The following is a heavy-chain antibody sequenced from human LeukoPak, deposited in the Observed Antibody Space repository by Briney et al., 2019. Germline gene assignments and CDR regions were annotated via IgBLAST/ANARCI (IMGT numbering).Heavy chain of an antibody. CDR3: ARVGSCSSTSCYTDVDY. D-gene: IGHD2-2*02. CDR2: IYYSGST. V-gene: IGHV4-39*07. Sequence: SETLSLTCTVSGGSISSSSYYWGWIRQPPGLGLEWLGSIYYSGSTYYNPSLKSRVTISVDTSKNQFSLKLSSVTAADTAVYYCARVGSCSSTSCYTDVDYWGQGTLVSVSS. J-gene: IGHJ4*02. CDR1: GGSISSSSYY.